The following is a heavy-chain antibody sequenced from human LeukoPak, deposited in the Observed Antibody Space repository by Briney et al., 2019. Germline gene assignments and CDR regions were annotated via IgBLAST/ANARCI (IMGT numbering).Heavy chain of an antibody. Sequence: PGGSLRLSCAASGFTFSSYAMSWVRQAPGKGLEWVSAISGSGGSTYYADSVKGRFTISRDNSKNTLYLQMNSLRAEDTAVYYCAKAGPRNRAYCSGGSCYYYFDYWGQGTLVTVSS. CDR2: ISGSGGST. D-gene: IGHD2-15*01. V-gene: IGHV3-23*01. CDR3: AKAGPRNRAYCSGGSCYYYFDY. J-gene: IGHJ4*02. CDR1: GFTFSSYA.